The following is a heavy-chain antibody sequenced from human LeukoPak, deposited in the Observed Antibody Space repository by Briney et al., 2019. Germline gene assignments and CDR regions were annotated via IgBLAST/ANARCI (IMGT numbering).Heavy chain of an antibody. Sequence: SETLSLTCTVSGGSISSSSYYWGWIRQPPGKGLEWIGSIYYSGSTYYNPSLKGRVTISVDTSKNQFSLKLSSVTAADTAVHYCARQGLPNYYDSSGYLGYWGQGTLVTVSS. CDR1: GGSISSSSYY. CDR2: IYYSGST. D-gene: IGHD3-22*01. V-gene: IGHV4-39*01. CDR3: ARQGLPNYYDSSGYLGY. J-gene: IGHJ4*02.